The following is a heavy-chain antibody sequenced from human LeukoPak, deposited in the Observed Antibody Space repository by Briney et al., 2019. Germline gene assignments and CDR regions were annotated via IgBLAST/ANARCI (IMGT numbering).Heavy chain of an antibody. D-gene: IGHD3/OR15-3a*01. CDR2: ISGSGGST. CDR3: ARGLWDYYYGMDV. CDR1: GFTFSSYA. J-gene: IGHJ6*02. Sequence: PGGSLRLSCAASGFTFSSYAMSWVRQAPGKGLEWVSAISGSGGSTYYADSVKGRFTISRDNSKNTLYLQMNSLRAEDTAVYYCARGLWDYYYGMDVWGQGTTVTVSS. V-gene: IGHV3-23*01.